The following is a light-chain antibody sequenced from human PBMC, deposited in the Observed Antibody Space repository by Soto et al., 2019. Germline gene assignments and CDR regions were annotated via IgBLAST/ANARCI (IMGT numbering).Light chain of an antibody. J-gene: IGKJ1*01. CDR2: GAS. CDR1: QSVSNN. CDR3: QQYNDWPPWT. V-gene: IGKV3-15*01. Sequence: EIVLTQSPGTLSLSPGERATLSCRAIQSVSNNYLAWYQQKPGQTPRLLMYGASTRAADIPARFSGSGSGTEFSLTISSLRSEDFAIYYCQQYNDWPPWTFGQGTKVDIK.